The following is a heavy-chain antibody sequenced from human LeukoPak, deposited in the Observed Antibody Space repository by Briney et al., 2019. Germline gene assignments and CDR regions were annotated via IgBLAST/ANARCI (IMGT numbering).Heavy chain of an antibody. CDR3: ARDAGTRYPSYFDY. Sequence: SVKVSCKASGGTFSSYAISWVLQAPGQGLEWMGRIIPIFGTANYAQKFQGRVTITTDESTSTAYMELSSLRSEDTAVYYCARDAGTRYPSYFDYWGQGTLVTVSS. CDR2: IIPIFGTA. D-gene: IGHD3-10*01. CDR1: GGTFSSYA. V-gene: IGHV1-69*05. J-gene: IGHJ4*02.